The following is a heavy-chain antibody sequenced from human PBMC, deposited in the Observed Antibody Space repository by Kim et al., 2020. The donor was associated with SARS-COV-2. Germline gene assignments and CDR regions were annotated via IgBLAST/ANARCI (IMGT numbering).Heavy chain of an antibody. CDR1: GGSFSGYY. D-gene: IGHD3-9*01. V-gene: IGHV4-34*01. Sequence: SETLSLTCAVYGGSFSGYYWSWIRQPPGKGLEWIGEINHSGSTNYNPSLKSRVTISVDTSKNQFSLKLSSVTAADTAVYYCARGNRGGVLRYFDWDRGRRFDYWGQGTLVTVSS. J-gene: IGHJ4*02. CDR3: ARGNRGGVLRYFDWDRGRRFDY. CDR2: INHSGST.